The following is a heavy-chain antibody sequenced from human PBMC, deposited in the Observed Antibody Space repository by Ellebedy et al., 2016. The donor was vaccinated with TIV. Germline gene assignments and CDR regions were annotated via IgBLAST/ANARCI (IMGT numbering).Heavy chain of an antibody. D-gene: IGHD6-13*01. CDR3: ARVAAAGSTRFDY. J-gene: IGHJ4*02. V-gene: IGHV1-69*06. CDR1: GYTFTSYG. Sequence: SVKVSCXASGYTFTSYGISWVRQAPGQGLEWMGGIIPIFGTANYAQKFQGRVTITADKSTSTAYMELSSLRSEDTAVYYCARVAAAGSTRFDYWGQGTLVTVSS. CDR2: IIPIFGTA.